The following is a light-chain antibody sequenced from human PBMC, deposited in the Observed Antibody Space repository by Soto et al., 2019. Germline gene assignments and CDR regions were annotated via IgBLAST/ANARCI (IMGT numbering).Light chain of an antibody. V-gene: IGKV1-5*03. CDR3: QQYNSYLYT. J-gene: IGKJ2*01. CDR2: KAS. Sequence: DIQMTQSPSTLSASVGDRVTITCRASQSIRTLLAWYQQKPGKSPQLLIYKASDLESGVPSRFSGSGSGTEFTLTISSLQPDDFATYYCQQYNSYLYTFGQGTKLEVK. CDR1: QSIRTL.